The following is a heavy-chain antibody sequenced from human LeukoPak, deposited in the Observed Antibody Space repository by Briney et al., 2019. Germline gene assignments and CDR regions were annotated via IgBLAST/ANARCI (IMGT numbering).Heavy chain of an antibody. CDR1: GGTFSSYA. CDR3: ARVSGSYLPMDV. D-gene: IGHD1-26*01. Sequence: ASVKVSCKASGGTFSSYAISWVRQAPGQGLEWMGGIIPIFGTANYAQKFQGRVTITADESTSTAYMELSSLRSEDTAVYYCARVSGSYLPMDVWGQGTTVTVSS. CDR2: IIPIFGTA. J-gene: IGHJ6*02. V-gene: IGHV1-69*13.